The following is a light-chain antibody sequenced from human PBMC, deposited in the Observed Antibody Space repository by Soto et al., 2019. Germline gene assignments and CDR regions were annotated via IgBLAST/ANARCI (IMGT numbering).Light chain of an antibody. CDR3: SSYTIRRSWV. CDR2: EVT. Sequence: QSVLTQPASVTGSPGQSITISCTGTSSDVDYNRVSWYQQYPGTAPKLMINEVTNRPSGVSDRFSGSKSGNTASLTISGLQPEDEADYYCSSYTIRRSWVFGGGTKLNVL. CDR1: SSDVDYNR. V-gene: IGLV2-14*01. J-gene: IGLJ3*02.